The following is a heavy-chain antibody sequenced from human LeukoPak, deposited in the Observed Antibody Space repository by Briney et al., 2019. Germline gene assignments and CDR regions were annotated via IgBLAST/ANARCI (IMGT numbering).Heavy chain of an antibody. CDR2: TYERSKWSN. V-gene: IGHV6-1*01. CDR1: GDGVSSNSAS. J-gene: IGHJ5*02. CDR3: ARDRDSDYEWGPFDP. Sequence: SQTLSLTFAISGDGVSSNSASWNWLRQSPSRGLEWLGRTYERSKWSNDYAPSVKSRITISQDTPRNQFSLQLNSVTPEDTAVYYCARDRDSDYEWGPFDPWGQGTLVTVS. D-gene: IGHD4-11*01.